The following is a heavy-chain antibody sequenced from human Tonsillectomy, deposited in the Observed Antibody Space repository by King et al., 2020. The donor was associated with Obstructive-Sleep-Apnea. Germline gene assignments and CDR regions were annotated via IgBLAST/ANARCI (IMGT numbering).Heavy chain of an antibody. CDR2: IIPIFGTA. V-gene: IGHV1-69*12. CDR1: GGIFSSYA. CDR3: AEDGDNWNDGGFDY. Sequence: QLVQSGAEVKKPGSSVKVSCKASGGIFSSYAISWVRQAPGQGLEWMGGIIPIFGTANYAQKFQGRVTITADESTSTAYMELSSLRSEDTAVYYCAEDGDNWNDGGFDYWGQGTLVTVSS. J-gene: IGHJ4*02. D-gene: IGHD1-20*01.